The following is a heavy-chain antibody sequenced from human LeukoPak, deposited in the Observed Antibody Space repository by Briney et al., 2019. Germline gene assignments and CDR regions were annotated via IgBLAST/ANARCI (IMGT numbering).Heavy chain of an antibody. D-gene: IGHD1-14*01. Sequence: ASVKVSCKASGYTFTSYDINWVRQATRQGLEWMGWMNPNSGNTGYAQKFQGRVTITRNTSISTAYMELSSLRSEDTAVYYCARAGRSSRTYWFDPWGQGTLVTVSS. V-gene: IGHV1-8*03. J-gene: IGHJ5*02. CDR2: MNPNSGNT. CDR1: GYTFTSYD. CDR3: ARAGRSSRTYWFDP.